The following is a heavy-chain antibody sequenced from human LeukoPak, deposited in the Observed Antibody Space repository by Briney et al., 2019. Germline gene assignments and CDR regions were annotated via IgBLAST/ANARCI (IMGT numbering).Heavy chain of an antibody. J-gene: IGHJ4*02. D-gene: IGHD5-24*01. CDR2: ISSSSSYI. V-gene: IGHV3-21*01. CDR3: ARDFRDGYNWGYYFDY. CDR1: GFTFSSYS. Sequence: GGSLRLSCAASGFTFSSYSMNWVRQAPGKGLEWVSSISSSSSYIYYADSVKGRFTISRDNAKNSLYLQMNSLRAEDTAVYYCARDFRDGYNWGYYFDYWGQGTLVTVSS.